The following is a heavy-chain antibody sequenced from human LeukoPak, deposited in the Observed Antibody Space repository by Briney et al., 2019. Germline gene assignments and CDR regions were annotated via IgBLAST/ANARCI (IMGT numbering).Heavy chain of an antibody. V-gene: IGHV4-59*06. D-gene: IGHD2/OR15-2a*01. J-gene: IGHJ4*02. CDR3: ARIVGRGLTSYYFDY. CDR2: IYYSGST. CDR1: GGSISSHY. Sequence: SETLSLTCTVSGGSISSHYWSWIRQHPGKGLEWIGYIYYSGSTYYNPSLKSRVTISVDTSKNQFSLKLSSVTAADTAVYYCARIVGRGLTSYYFDYWGQGTLVTVSS.